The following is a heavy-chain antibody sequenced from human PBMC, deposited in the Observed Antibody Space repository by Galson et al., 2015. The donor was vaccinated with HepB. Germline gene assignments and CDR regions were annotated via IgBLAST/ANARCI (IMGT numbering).Heavy chain of an antibody. V-gene: IGHV7-4-1*02. D-gene: IGHD3-10*01. Sequence: SVKVSCKASGYTFTSYALNWVRQAPGQGLEWMGWVNTNTGNPTYAQGFTGRFVFSLDTSVSTAYLQISSLKAEDTAVYYCARAMVRGVPFDLGYWGQGTLVTVSS. CDR3: ARAMVRGVPFDLGY. CDR1: GYTFTSYA. J-gene: IGHJ4*02. CDR2: VNTNTGNP.